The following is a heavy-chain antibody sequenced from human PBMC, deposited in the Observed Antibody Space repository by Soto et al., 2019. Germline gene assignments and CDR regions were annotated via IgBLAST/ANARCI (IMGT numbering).Heavy chain of an antibody. CDR2: ISWDGGST. CDR1: GFTFDDYT. CDR3: AKDWRIVSFIDLIRFLEWDDAFDI. V-gene: IGHV3-43*01. D-gene: IGHD3-3*01. J-gene: IGHJ3*02. Sequence: GGSLRLSCAASGFTFDDYTMHWVRQAPGKGLEWVSLISWDGGSTYYADSVKGRFTISRDNSKNSLYLQMNSLRAEDTAVYYSAKDWRIVSFIDLIRFLEWDDAFDIWGQGTMVTVSS.